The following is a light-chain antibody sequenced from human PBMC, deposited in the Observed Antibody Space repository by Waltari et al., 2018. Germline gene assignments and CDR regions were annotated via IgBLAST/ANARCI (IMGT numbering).Light chain of an antibody. CDR1: QSVSRT. CDR3: QKYGTLPAT. J-gene: IGKJ1*01. CDR2: DAS. V-gene: IGKV3-20*01. Sequence: EVMLTHSPGTLSLSPGERATLSCRASQSVSRTLAWYQQKPGQAPRLLIYDASRRATDIPDRFSGSGSGTDFSLTISRLEPEDFAVYYCQKYGTLPATFGQGTKVEIK.